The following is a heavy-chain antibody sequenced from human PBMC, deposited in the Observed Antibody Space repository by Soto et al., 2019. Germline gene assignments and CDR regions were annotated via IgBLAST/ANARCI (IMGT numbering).Heavy chain of an antibody. Sequence: QVQLVESGGGVVQPGRSLRLSCAASGFTFSSYGMHWVRQAPGKGLEWVAVISYDGSNKYYADSVKGRFTISRDNSKNTLYLQMNSLRAEDTAVYYCAKRGTGTTPAGYYGMDVWGQGTTVTVSS. CDR1: GFTFSSYG. CDR3: AKRGTGTTPAGYYGMDV. D-gene: IGHD1-1*01. CDR2: ISYDGSNK. V-gene: IGHV3-30*18. J-gene: IGHJ6*02.